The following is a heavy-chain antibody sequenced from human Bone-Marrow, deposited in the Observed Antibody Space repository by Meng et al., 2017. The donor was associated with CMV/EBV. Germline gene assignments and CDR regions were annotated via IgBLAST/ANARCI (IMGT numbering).Heavy chain of an antibody. CDR1: GGSISSYY. D-gene: IGHD3-22*01. Sequence: SETLSLTCTVSGGSISSYYWSWIRQPPGKGLEWIGYIYYSGSTNYNPSLKSRVTISVDTSKNQFSLKLSSVTAADTAVYYCARDYYDSTTYRWFDPWGQGTLVTVSS. V-gene: IGHV4-59*01. CDR3: ARDYYDSTTYRWFDP. J-gene: IGHJ5*02. CDR2: IYYSGST.